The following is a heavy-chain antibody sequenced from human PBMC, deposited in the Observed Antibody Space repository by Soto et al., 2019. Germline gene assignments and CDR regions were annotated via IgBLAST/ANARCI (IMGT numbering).Heavy chain of an antibody. CDR1: GGSFSGYY. Sequence: QVQLQQWGAGLLKPSETLSLTCAVYGGSFSGYYWSWIRQPPGKGLEWIGEINHSGSTNYNPSLKSRVTISVDTSKNQFSLKLSSVTAADTAVYYCARVPRSSCWYRDFDYWGQGTLVTVSS. CDR3: ARVPRSSCWYRDFDY. V-gene: IGHV4-34*01. CDR2: INHSGST. J-gene: IGHJ4*02. D-gene: IGHD6-19*01.